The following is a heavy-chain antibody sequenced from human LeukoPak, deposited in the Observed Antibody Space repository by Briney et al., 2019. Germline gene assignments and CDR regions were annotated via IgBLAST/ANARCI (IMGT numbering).Heavy chain of an antibody. CDR1: GLTVSTNY. V-gene: IGHV3-53*04. CDR2: IHSGGTT. Sequence: GESLRLSCAASGLTVSTNYMSWVRQAPGKGLEWVSFIHSGGTTYYADSVKGRFTISRHNSKNTLYLQMNSLRAEDTAVYYCARRQGDAFDIWGQGTMVTVSS. CDR3: ARRQGDAFDI. J-gene: IGHJ3*02.